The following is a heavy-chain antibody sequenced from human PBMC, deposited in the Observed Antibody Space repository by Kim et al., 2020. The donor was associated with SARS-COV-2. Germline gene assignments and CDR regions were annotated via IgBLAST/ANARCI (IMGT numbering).Heavy chain of an antibody. J-gene: IGHJ5*02. D-gene: IGHD2-2*01. Sequence: GGSLRLSCAASGFTFSSYSMNWVRQAPGKGLEWVSSISSSSSYIYYADSVKGRFTISRDNAKNSLYLQMNSLRAEDTAVYYCARDESSPCSSTSCYGRGWFDPWGQGTLVTVSS. CDR3: ARDESSPCSSTSCYGRGWFDP. CDR1: GFTFSSYS. CDR2: ISSSSSYI. V-gene: IGHV3-21*01.